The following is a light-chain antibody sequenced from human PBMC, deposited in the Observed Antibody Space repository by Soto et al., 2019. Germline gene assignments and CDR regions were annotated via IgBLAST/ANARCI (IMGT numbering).Light chain of an antibody. V-gene: IGKV3-15*01. J-gene: IGKJ3*01. Sequence: EIVMTQSPAALSVSPVETATLSGRARHICSSNLAWDQQKSGQAPRLIIYGASTRATGIPARFSGSGSTTEFTLTISSLYSGDFAVYYCQQYDNWPPFTFGPRNNVYI. CDR3: QQYDNWPPFT. CDR1: HICSSN. CDR2: GAS.